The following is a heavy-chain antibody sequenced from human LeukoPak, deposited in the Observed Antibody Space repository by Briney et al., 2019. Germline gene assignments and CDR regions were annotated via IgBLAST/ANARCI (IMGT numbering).Heavy chain of an antibody. D-gene: IGHD3-22*01. J-gene: IGHJ4*02. Sequence: GESLKISCKGSGYSFTSYWIGWVRQMPGKGLEWMGIIYPGDSDTRYSPSFQGQVTISADKSISTAYLQWSSLKAPDTAMYYCASLNYYDSSGLYYFDYWGQGTLVTVSS. CDR1: GYSFTSYW. CDR3: ASLNYYDSSGLYYFDY. CDR2: IYPGDSDT. V-gene: IGHV5-51*01.